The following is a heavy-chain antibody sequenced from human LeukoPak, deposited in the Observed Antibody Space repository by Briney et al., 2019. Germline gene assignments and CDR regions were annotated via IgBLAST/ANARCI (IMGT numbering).Heavy chain of an antibody. D-gene: IGHD6-13*01. J-gene: IGHJ4*02. Sequence: GGSLRLSCAASGFTFSSYAMSWVRQAPGKGLEWVSAISGSGGSTYYADSVKGRFTTSRDNSKNTLYLQMNSLRAEDTAVYYCAKDARYSSSWYVDFDYWGQGTLVTVSS. CDR2: ISGSGGST. CDR1: GFTFSSYA. CDR3: AKDARYSSSWYVDFDY. V-gene: IGHV3-23*01.